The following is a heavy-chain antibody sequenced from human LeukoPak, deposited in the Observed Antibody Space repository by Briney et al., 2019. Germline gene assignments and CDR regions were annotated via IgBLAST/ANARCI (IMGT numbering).Heavy chain of an antibody. CDR3: ARYEEFSTGYSASSPRHYFDH. D-gene: IGHD3/OR15-3a*01. CDR1: GGSINSHY. V-gene: IGHV4-59*11. CDR2: IYYTGST. Sequence: PSETLSLTCTVSGGSINSHYWSWIRQPPGKGLESIGHIYYTGSTYYNPSLESRSTLSVETAKNQVSLTLSSVTAADTAVYYCARYEEFSTGYSASSPRHYFDHWGQGTLVTVSS. J-gene: IGHJ4*02.